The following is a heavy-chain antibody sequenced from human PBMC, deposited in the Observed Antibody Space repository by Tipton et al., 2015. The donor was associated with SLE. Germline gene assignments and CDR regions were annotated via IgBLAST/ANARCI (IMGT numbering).Heavy chain of an antibody. D-gene: IGHD3-16*01. CDR2: ISSSGSI. J-gene: IGHJ6*03. CDR1: GFTFNSYS. Sequence: GSLRLSCAASGFTFNSYSMNWVRQAPGRGLEWVSSISSSGSIGYADSVKGRFTISRDNAKNSLYLQMNSLRAEDTALYYCATGGSRSYYYYMDVWGKGTTVTVSS. V-gene: IGHV3-21*04. CDR3: ATGGSRSYYYYMDV.